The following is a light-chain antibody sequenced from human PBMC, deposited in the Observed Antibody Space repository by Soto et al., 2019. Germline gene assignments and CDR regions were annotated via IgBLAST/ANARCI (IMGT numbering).Light chain of an antibody. CDR3: TSWTTSPTMI. Sequence: QSALTQPASVSGSPGQSITISCTGTRSDIGAYNFVSWYQQHPGEVPKLILYDVNVRPSGVSNLFSGSKSGNTASLTISGFQAEDEADYYCTSWTTSPTMIFGGGTKLTVL. CDR1: RSDIGAYNF. J-gene: IGLJ2*01. V-gene: IGLV2-14*03. CDR2: DVN.